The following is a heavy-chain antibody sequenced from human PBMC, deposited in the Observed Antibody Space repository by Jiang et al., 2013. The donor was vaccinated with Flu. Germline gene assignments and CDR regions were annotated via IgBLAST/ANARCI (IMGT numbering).Heavy chain of an antibody. V-gene: IGHV1-46*01. CDR3: ARDLGSDYYYYGMDV. D-gene: IGHD2-2*03. Sequence: PSGGSTSYAQKFQGRVTMTRDTSTSTVYMELSSLRSEDTAVYYCARDLGSDYYYYGMDVWGQGTTVTVSS. CDR2: PSGGST. J-gene: IGHJ6*02.